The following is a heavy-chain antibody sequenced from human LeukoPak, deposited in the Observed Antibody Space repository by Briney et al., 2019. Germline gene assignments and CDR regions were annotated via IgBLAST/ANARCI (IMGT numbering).Heavy chain of an antibody. Sequence: PGGSLRLSCAASGFTFSSYWMSWVRQAPGRRLEWVANIKQDGSEKNYVDSVKGRFTISRDNAKNSLYLQMNSLRAEDTAVYYCARARDGYNPKYFQHWGQGTLVTVSS. CDR3: ARARDGYNPKYFQH. D-gene: IGHD5-24*01. CDR2: IKQDGSEK. V-gene: IGHV3-7*04. J-gene: IGHJ1*01. CDR1: GFTFSSYW.